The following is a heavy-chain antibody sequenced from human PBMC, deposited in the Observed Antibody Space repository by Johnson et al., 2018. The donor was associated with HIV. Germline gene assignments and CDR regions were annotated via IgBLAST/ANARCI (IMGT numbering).Heavy chain of an antibody. CDR2: IYSGGST. V-gene: IGHV3-66*02. CDR3: GRAKGNSYYGSGHDAFDI. J-gene: IGHJ3*02. D-gene: IGHD3-10*01. Sequence: VQLVESGGGLVQPGGSLRLSCRASGFSVSRKHMNWVRQVPGQGLAWVSVIYSGGSTYYADSVKGRFSISRDNSKNTLFLQLNSLRAEDTAVYYCGRAKGNSYYGSGHDAFDIWGQGTMVTVSS. CDR1: GFSVSRKH.